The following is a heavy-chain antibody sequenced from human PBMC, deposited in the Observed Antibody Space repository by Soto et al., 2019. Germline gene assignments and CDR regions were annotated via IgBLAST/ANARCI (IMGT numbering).Heavy chain of an antibody. CDR3: AREEADSSADLIDP. Sequence: EVQLVESGGGLVQPGGSLRLSCAASGFTFSSYWMSWVRQAPGKGLEWVANIKQDGSEKYYVDSVEGRFTISRDNAKNSLYPQMHSLRAEDTAVYYCAREEADSSADLIDPWGQGTLVTVSS. CDR1: GFTFSSYW. CDR2: IKQDGSEK. J-gene: IGHJ5*02. V-gene: IGHV3-7*01. D-gene: IGHD6-19*01.